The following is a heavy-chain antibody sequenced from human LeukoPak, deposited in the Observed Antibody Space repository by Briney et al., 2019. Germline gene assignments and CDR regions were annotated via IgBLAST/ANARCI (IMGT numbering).Heavy chain of an antibody. CDR1: GFAFGSYT. V-gene: IGHV3-21*01. CDR3: ARVKRGEIVQPFDY. CDR2: ISSTGFYV. D-gene: IGHD3-16*01. Sequence: PGGSLRLSCTASGFAFGSYTITWVRQAPGKGLEWVSSISSTGFYVYYADSVKGRFAISRDNAKNSLYLQMNSLRAEDTAVYYCARVKRGEIVQPFDYWGQGTLVTVSS. J-gene: IGHJ4*02.